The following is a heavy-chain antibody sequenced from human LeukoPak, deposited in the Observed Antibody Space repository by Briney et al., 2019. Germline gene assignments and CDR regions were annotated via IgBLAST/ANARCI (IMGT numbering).Heavy chain of an antibody. D-gene: IGHD6-6*01. V-gene: IGHV4-39*07. CDR2: IYYSGST. CDR1: GGSISSSSYY. J-gene: IGHJ5*02. Sequence: PSETLSLTCTVSGGSISSSSYYWGWIRQPPGKGLEWIGSIYYSGSTYYNPSLKSRVTISVDTSKNQFSLKLSSVTAADTAVYYCAREDSSSSYWFDPWGQGTLVTVSS. CDR3: AREDSSSSYWFDP.